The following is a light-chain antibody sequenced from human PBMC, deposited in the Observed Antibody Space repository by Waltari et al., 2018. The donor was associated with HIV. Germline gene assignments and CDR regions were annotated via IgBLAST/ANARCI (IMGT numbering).Light chain of an antibody. Sequence: QSVLTQPPSASGTPGQRVTISCSGSTPNLGSYYVYWYQQLPGTAPKLLIYRNNQRPSGVPDRFSGSKSGTSASLAISGLRSEDEADYYCAAWDDSLSVVFGGGTKLTVL. CDR3: AAWDDSLSVV. CDR1: TPNLGSYY. J-gene: IGLJ2*01. V-gene: IGLV1-47*01. CDR2: RNN.